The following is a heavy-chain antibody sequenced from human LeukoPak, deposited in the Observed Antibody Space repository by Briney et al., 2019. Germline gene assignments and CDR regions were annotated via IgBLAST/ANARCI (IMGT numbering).Heavy chain of an antibody. CDR1: EGSIRSLY. CDR3: ARDDPYIVRGVILYYMDV. D-gene: IGHD3-10*01. V-gene: IGHV4-4*07. J-gene: IGHJ6*03. Sequence: SETLSLTCTVSEGSIRSLYGSWIRQPAGKGVEWVGRIYSNGSTNYTPSLKSRVTISLDKSKNQFSLKLTSVTAADTAVFYCARDDPYIVRGVILYYMDVWGKGTTVTVSS. CDR2: IYSNGST.